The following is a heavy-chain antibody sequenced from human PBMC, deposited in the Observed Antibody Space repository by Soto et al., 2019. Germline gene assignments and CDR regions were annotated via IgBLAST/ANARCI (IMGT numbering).Heavy chain of an antibody. D-gene: IGHD1-1*01. CDR3: ERSERSTTSLDY. CDR2: IYPGDSST. J-gene: IGHJ4*01. CDR1: GYRFTTSW. Sequence: GGSLKISCKASGYRFTTSWIAWVRQMPGKGLEWMGIIYPGDSSTRVSPSFQGQVTISADKSISTAYLQWSSLKASDTAIYYFERSERSTTSLDYWGVGILVIGSS. V-gene: IGHV5-51*01.